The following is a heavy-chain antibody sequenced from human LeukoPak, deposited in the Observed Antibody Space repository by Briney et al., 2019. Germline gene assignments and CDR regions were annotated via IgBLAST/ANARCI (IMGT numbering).Heavy chain of an antibody. D-gene: IGHD3-16*01. CDR3: ARLNGGN. V-gene: IGHV4-59*08. CDR1: GGSISTYY. J-gene: IGHJ4*02. CDR2: IDYSGST. Sequence: SETLSLTSTVPGGSISTYYWSWIRQPPRKGLGWIAYIDYSGSTSYNPSLKSRVSISIDTSKNQFSLRLSSVTAADTAVYYCARLNGGNWGQGTLVTVSS.